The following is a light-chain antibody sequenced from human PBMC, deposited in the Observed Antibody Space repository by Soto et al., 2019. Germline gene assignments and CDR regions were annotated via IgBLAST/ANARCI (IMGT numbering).Light chain of an antibody. CDR1: SSDVGSYNL. CDR3: QSYDSSLSGHVV. V-gene: IGLV2-14*02. CDR2: DVS. J-gene: IGLJ2*01. Sequence: QSALTQPASVSGSPGQAITISCTGTSSDVGSYNLVSWYQQHPGKAPKLMIYDVSKRPSGVSDRFSGSKSGTSAFLAITGLQADDEADYYCQSYDSSLSGHVVFGGGTKVTVL.